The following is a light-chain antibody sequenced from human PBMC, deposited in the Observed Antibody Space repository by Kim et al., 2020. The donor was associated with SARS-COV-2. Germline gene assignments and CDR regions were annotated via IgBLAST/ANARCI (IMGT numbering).Light chain of an antibody. Sequence: QLVLTQPASVSGSPGQSVAISCTGSSSDVGAYDYVSWYQQHPGKAPKLMIHDVNDRPSGVSNRFSGSKSGNTASLTISGLQAEDEADYYCTSYTNSAPLVSGGGSQLTVL. CDR1: SSDVGAYDY. V-gene: IGLV2-14*03. CDR2: DVN. CDR3: TSYTNSAPLV. J-gene: IGLJ3*02.